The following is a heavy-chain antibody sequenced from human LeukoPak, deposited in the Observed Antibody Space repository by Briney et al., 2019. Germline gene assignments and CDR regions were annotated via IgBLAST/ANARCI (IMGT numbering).Heavy chain of an antibody. V-gene: IGHV3-11*03. J-gene: IGHJ4*02. CDR1: GFTFSDYY. D-gene: IGHD6-19*01. CDR3: ARHLGTSVAGSLGY. Sequence: PGGSLRLSCAASGFTFSDYYMSWIRQAPGKGLEWVSYISSSSSYTNYADSVKGRFTISRDNAKNSLYLQMNSLRAEDTAVYYCARHLGTSVAGSLGYWGQGTLVTVSS. CDR2: ISSSSSYT.